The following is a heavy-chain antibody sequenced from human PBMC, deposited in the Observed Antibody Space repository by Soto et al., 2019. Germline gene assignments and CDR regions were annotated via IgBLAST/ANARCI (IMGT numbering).Heavy chain of an antibody. CDR3: AGSGYYYGNFDY. CDR1: WFTFFNLW. D-gene: IGHD3-22*01. V-gene: IGHV3-7*05. Sequence: AVGPLRVSSGASWFTFFNLWISRVRQAPGKGLEWVANITQDGSEKYYVDSVKGRFTISRDNAKNSLYLQMNSLRAEDTAVYYCAGSGYYYGNFDYWGQGTLVTVSS. CDR2: ITQDGSEK. J-gene: IGHJ4*02.